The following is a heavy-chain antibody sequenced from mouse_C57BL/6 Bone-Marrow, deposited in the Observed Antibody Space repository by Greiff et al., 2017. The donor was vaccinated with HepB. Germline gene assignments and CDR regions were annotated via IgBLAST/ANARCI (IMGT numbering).Heavy chain of an antibody. CDR3: ARDLGGYAMDY. CDR2: ISYSGST. V-gene: IGHV3-1*01. J-gene: IGHJ4*01. Sequence: EVKLVESGPGMVKPSQSLSLTCTVTGYSITSGYDWHWIRHFPGNKLEWMGYISYSGSTNYNPSLKSRISITHDTSKNHFFLKLNSVTTEDTATYYCARDLGGYAMDYWGQGTSVTVSS. D-gene: IGHD4-1*01. CDR1: GYSITSGYD.